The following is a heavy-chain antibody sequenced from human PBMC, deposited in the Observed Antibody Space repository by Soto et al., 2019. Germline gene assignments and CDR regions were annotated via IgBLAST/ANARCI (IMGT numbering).Heavy chain of an antibody. Sequence: SETLSLTCTVSGGSISSYYWSWIRQPPGKGLEWIGYIYYSGSTNYNPSLKSRVTISVDTSKNQFSLKLSSVTAADTAVYYCARLKGLADCSGGSCYSEDWYFDLWGRGTLVTVSS. D-gene: IGHD2-15*01. CDR1: GGSISSYY. CDR3: ARLKGLADCSGGSCYSEDWYFDL. J-gene: IGHJ2*01. CDR2: IYYSGST. V-gene: IGHV4-59*08.